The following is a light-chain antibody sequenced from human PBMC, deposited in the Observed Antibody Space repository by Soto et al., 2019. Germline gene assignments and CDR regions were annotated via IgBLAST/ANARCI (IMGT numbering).Light chain of an antibody. Sequence: QSVLTQPPSASGSPGQSVTISCTGTSSDVGGYNYVSWYQQHPGKAPKLMIYEVSKRPSGVPDRFSGSKSGNTASLTVSGLQAEDEADYYCSSTKVFGTGTKVTV. V-gene: IGLV2-8*01. CDR3: SSTKV. CDR2: EVS. CDR1: SSDVGGYNY. J-gene: IGLJ1*01.